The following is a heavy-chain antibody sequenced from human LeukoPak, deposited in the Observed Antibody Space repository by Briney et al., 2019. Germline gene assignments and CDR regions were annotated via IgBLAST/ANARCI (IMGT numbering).Heavy chain of an antibody. V-gene: IGHV3-23*01. CDR1: GFTFSSYA. D-gene: IGHD6-13*01. Sequence: GGSLRLSCAASGFTFSSYAMSWVRQAPGKGLEWVSAISGSGGSTYYADSVKGRFTISRENSKNTVFLQMNSLRAEDTAVYYCAKKKDSYSSSWCYDYWGQGTLVTVSS. J-gene: IGHJ4*02. CDR2: ISGSGGST. CDR3: AKKKDSYSSSWCYDY.